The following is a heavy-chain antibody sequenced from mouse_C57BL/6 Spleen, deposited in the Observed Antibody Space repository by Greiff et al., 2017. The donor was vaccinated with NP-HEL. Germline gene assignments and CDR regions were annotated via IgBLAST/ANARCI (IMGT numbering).Heavy chain of an antibody. Sequence: EVMLVESGGGLVKPGGSLKLSCAASGFTFSDYGMHWVRQAPEKGLEWVAYISSGSSTIYYADTVKGRFTISRDNAKNTLFLRMTSLRSEDTAMSYCAGPGYSYYYAMDYWGQGTSVTVSS. CDR1: GFTFSDYG. D-gene: IGHD2-3*01. CDR2: ISSGSSTI. J-gene: IGHJ4*01. V-gene: IGHV5-17*01. CDR3: AGPGYSYYYAMDY.